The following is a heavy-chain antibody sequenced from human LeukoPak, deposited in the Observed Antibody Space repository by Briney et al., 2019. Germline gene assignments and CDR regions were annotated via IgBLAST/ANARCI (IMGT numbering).Heavy chain of an antibody. Sequence: PGGSLRLSCAASGFTFSSYAMSWVRQAPGKGLEWVSAISSSGGNTYYADSVKGRFTISRDNSKNTLYLQMNSLRAEDTAVYYCAKGGSDYVDHGYSFDYWGQGALVTVSS. D-gene: IGHD1-26*01. CDR1: GFTFSSYA. CDR3: AKGGSDYVDHGYSFDY. V-gene: IGHV3-23*01. CDR2: ISSSGGNT. J-gene: IGHJ4*02.